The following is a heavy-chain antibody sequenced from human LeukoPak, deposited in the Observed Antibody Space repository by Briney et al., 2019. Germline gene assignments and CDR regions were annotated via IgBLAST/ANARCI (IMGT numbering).Heavy chain of an antibody. D-gene: IGHD6-13*01. Sequence: PSETLSLTCAVYGGSFSGYYWSWIRQPPGKGLEWIGEINHSGSTNYNPSLKSRVTISVDTSKNQFSLKLSSVTAADTAVYYCARGRSSSWLKLGEKYFQHWGQGTLVTVSS. CDR2: INHSGST. J-gene: IGHJ1*01. CDR3: ARGRSSSWLKLGEKYFQH. CDR1: GGSFSGYY. V-gene: IGHV4-34*01.